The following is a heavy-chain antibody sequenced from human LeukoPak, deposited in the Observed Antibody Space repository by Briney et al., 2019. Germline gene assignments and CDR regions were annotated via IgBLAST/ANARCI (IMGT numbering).Heavy chain of an antibody. Sequence: SETLSLTCTVSGGPISDAAYYWSWIRQHPGEGLKWIGYIYYSGSTSYNPSLKSRVTISVDTSKNQFSLKLTSVTAADTAVYYCARDLGGYSDGSYYYYMDVWGKGTTVTVSS. CDR3: ARDLGGYSDGSYYYYMDV. J-gene: IGHJ6*03. CDR2: IYYSGST. D-gene: IGHD5-18*01. CDR1: GGPISDAAYY. V-gene: IGHV4-31*03.